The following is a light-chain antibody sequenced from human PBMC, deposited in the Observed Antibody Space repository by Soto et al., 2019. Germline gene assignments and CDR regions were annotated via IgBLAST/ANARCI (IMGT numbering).Light chain of an antibody. CDR3: SSYTSSSNYV. CDR1: SXDVGGYNY. V-gene: IGLV2-14*01. CDR2: EVS. Sequence: QSVLTQPASVSGSPGQSITISCTGTSXDVGGYNYVSWYQQHPGKAPKLMIYEVSNRPSGVSNRFSGSKSGNTASLTISGLQAEDEADYYCSSYTSSSNYVFGTGTKVTVL. J-gene: IGLJ1*01.